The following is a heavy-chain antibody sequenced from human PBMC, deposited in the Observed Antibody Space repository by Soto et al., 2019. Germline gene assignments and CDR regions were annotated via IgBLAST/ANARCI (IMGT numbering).Heavy chain of an antibody. CDR1: GGSISRGGYY. CDR3: ARVRYDSSGDN. CDR2: IYYSGST. V-gene: IGHV4-31*03. D-gene: IGHD3-22*01. J-gene: IGHJ4*02. Sequence: TLSLTCTVSGGSISRGGYYWSWIRQHPGKGLEWIGYIYYSGSTYYNPSLKSRVTISVDTSKNQFSLKLSSVTAADTAVYYCARVRYDSSGDNWGQGTLVTVS.